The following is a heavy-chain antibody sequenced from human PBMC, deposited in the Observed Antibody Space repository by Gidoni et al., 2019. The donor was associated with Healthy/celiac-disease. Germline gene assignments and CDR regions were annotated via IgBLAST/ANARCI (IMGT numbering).Heavy chain of an antibody. Sequence: QLHLQESGPGLVKPSEALSLTCTVSGGSISSSSYYWVWIRQPPGKGLGWIGGIYYSGSTYYNPSLKSRVTISVDTSKNQFSLKLSSVTAADTAVYYCARQGIAVAPWGQGTLVTVSS. J-gene: IGHJ4*02. CDR1: GGSISSSSYY. CDR2: IYYSGST. CDR3: ARQGIAVAP. V-gene: IGHV4-39*01. D-gene: IGHD6-19*01.